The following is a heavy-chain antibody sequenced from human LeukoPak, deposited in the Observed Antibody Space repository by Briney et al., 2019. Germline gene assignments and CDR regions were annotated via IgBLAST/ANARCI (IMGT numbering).Heavy chain of an antibody. V-gene: IGHV4-34*01. D-gene: IGHD3-3*01. CDR2: INHSGST. J-gene: IGHJ4*02. Sequence: SETLSLTCAVYGGSLSGYYWSWIRQPPGKGLEWIGEINHSGSTNYNPSLKSRVTISVDTSKNQFSLKLSFVTAADTAVYYCASRKRRSGPFDYWGQGTLVTVSS. CDR3: ASRKRRSGPFDY. CDR1: GGSLSGYY.